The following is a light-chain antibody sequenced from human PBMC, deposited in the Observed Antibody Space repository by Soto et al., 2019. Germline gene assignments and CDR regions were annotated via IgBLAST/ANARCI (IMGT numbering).Light chain of an antibody. CDR2: SNN. CDR3: AAWDDNLSTYV. CDR1: SSSIGTNF. Sequence: ALTQPPSASGTPGQRVSISCSGYSSSIGTNFVYWYQQLPGTAPKVLIHSNNQRPSGVPDRFSGSKSGTSASLAISGLRSEDEADYYCAAWDDNLSTYVFGSGTKVTVL. V-gene: IGLV1-47*02. J-gene: IGLJ1*01.